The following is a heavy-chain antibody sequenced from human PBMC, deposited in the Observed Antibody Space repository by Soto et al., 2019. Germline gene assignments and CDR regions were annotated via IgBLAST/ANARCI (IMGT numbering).Heavy chain of an antibody. CDR2: IYSGGST. Sequence: GGSLRLSCAASGFTVSSNYMSWVRQAPGKGLEWVSVIYSGGSTYYADSVKGRFTISRDNSKNTLYLQMNSLRAEDTAVYYCARVLGYSYGYYYYYMDVWGKGTTVTVSS. V-gene: IGHV3-66*01. CDR3: ARVLGYSYGYYYYYMDV. CDR1: GFTVSSNY. D-gene: IGHD5-18*01. J-gene: IGHJ6*03.